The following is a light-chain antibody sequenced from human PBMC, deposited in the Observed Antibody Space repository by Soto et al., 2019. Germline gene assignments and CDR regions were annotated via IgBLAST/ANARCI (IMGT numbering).Light chain of an antibody. J-gene: IGLJ1*01. Sequence: QSVLAQPASVSGPPGQSITISCTGTSSDVGGYNYVSWYQLHPGKAPKLMIYEVSNRPSGVSNRFSGSKSGNTASLTISGLQAEDEADYYCSSYTSSSTPYAFGTWTKVTVL. V-gene: IGLV2-14*01. CDR2: EVS. CDR3: SSYTSSSTPYA. CDR1: SSDVGGYNY.